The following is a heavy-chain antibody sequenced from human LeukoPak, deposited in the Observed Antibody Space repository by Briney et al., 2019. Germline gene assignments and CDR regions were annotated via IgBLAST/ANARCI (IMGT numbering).Heavy chain of an antibody. Sequence: GGSLRLSCAASGFTFSSYGMHWVRQAPGKGLEWVAFIRYDGSNKYYADSVKGRFTISRDNAKNSMYLQMDSLRAEDTAVYYCTRIITPSDDAFDFWGQGTMVTVSS. D-gene: IGHD3-22*01. CDR3: TRIITPSDDAFDF. J-gene: IGHJ3*01. CDR2: IRYDGSNK. V-gene: IGHV3-30*02. CDR1: GFTFSSYG.